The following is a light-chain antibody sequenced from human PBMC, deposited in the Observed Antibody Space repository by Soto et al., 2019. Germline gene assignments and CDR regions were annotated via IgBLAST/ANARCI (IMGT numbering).Light chain of an antibody. V-gene: IGKV3-20*01. J-gene: IGKJ4*01. CDR3: QQYVSSPT. CDR1: LSVATTY. CDR2: GAS. Sequence: SPGERATLSCRTSLSVATTYLAWYQQRPGQAPRLLIYGASSRATGIPDRFSGSGSGTDFTLSISSVEPEDSAVYYCQQYVSSPTFGGGTKVDIK.